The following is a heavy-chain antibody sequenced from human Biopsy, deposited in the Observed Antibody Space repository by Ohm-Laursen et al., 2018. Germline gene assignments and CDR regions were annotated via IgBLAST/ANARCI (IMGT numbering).Heavy chain of an antibody. J-gene: IGHJ4*02. CDR2: VYYSGST. V-gene: IGHV4-39*01. CDR3: ARHSLDDFWSGAHYYFDY. CDR1: GGSISSRNHY. D-gene: IGHD3-3*01. Sequence: SETLSLTCRVSGGSISSRNHYWGWPRQPPGKGLEWIGNVYYSGSTFYNSSLESRVTVSVDTSKNQFHLRLTSMSASDTAVYYCARHSLDDFWSGAHYYFDYWGLGTLVTVSS.